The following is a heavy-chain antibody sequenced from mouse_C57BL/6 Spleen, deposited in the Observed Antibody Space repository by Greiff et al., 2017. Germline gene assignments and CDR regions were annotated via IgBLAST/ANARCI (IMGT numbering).Heavy chain of an antibody. Sequence: EVQLQQSGAELVRPGASVKLSCTASGFNIKDYYMHWVKQRPEQGLEWIGRIDPEDGDTEYAPKFQGKATMTADTSSNTAYLQLSSLTSEDAAVYYCTTGDYGNPFAYWGKGTLVTVSA. D-gene: IGHD2-1*01. CDR1: GFNIKDYY. CDR3: TTGDYGNPFAY. J-gene: IGHJ3*01. V-gene: IGHV14-1*01. CDR2: IDPEDGDT.